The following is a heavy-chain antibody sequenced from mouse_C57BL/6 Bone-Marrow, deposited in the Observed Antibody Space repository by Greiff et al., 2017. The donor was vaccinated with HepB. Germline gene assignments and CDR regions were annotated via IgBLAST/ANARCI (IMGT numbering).Heavy chain of an antibody. D-gene: IGHD1-1*01. V-gene: IGHV10-1*01. CDR2: IRSKSNNYAT. CDR1: GFSFNTYA. J-gene: IGHJ4*01. Sequence: EVQLVESGGGLVQPKGSLKLSCAASGFSFNTYAMNWVRQAPGKGLEWVARIRSKSNNYATYYADSVKDRFTISRDDSESMLYLQMNNLKTEDTAMYYCVRQLLLRSSYAMDYWGQGTSVTVSS. CDR3: VRQLLLRSSYAMDY.